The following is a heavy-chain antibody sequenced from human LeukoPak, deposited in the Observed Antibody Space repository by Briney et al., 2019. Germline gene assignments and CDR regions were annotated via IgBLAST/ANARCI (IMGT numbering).Heavy chain of an antibody. J-gene: IGHJ4*02. V-gene: IGHV3-20*04. D-gene: IGHD2-2*01. Sequence: GGSLRLSCAASGFTFDEYGMSWVRQAPGKGGEGVAGIYWNGGSTGYADSVKGRFTISRDKAKNSLYLQMNSLRAEDTTLYYCARRYCSGTSCYRELDYWGQGTLVTVSS. CDR3: ARRYCSGTSCYRELDY. CDR2: IYWNGGST. CDR1: GFTFDEYG.